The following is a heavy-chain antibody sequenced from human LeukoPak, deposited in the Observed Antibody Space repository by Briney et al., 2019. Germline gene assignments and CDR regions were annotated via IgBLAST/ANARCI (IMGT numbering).Heavy chain of an antibody. J-gene: IGHJ6*02. CDR2: ISGSGGST. D-gene: IGHD3-3*01. CDR1: GFSFSSYA. CDR3: ARDRQDFWSGMDV. Sequence: GGSLRLSCVVSGFSFSSYAMNWVRQAPGKGLEWVSTISGSGGSTYYAGSVKGRFTISRENSKNTLYLQMNSLRAEDTAVYYCARDRQDFWSGMDVWGQGTTVTVSS. V-gene: IGHV3-23*01.